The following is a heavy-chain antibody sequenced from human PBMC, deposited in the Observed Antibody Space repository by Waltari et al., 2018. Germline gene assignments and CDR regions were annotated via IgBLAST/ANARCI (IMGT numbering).Heavy chain of an antibody. CDR2: IIPIFGTA. CDR3: ARGAYDSSGYEMDFDY. Sequence: QVQLVQSGAEVKKPGSSVKVSCKASGGTFSSYAISWVRQAPGQGLEWMGGIIPIFGTANYAQKFQGRVTITADESTSTAYMELSSLRSEDTAVYYCARGAYDSSGYEMDFDYWGQGTLVTVSS. CDR1: GGTFSSYA. V-gene: IGHV1-69*12. J-gene: IGHJ4*02. D-gene: IGHD3-22*01.